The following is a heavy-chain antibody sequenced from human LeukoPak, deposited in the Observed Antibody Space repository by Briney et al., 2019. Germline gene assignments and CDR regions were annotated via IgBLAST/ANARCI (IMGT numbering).Heavy chain of an antibody. Sequence: GGSLRLSCAASGFTFSIYELNWVRQRPGKGLEWVSYMSSNGSTIYYVDSVRGRFTISRDNAKNSLYLQMNSLRVEDTAVYYCATYRYSSNWYTWGQGTLVTVSS. D-gene: IGHD6-13*01. V-gene: IGHV3-48*03. CDR1: GFTFSIYE. CDR3: ATYRYSSNWYT. CDR2: MSSNGSTI. J-gene: IGHJ5*02.